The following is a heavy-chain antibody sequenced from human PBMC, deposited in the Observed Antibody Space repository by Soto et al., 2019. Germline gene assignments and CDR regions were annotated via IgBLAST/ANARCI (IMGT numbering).Heavy chain of an antibody. V-gene: IGHV3-72*01. J-gene: IGHJ4*02. D-gene: IGHD5-18*01. Sequence: EVQLVESGGGLVQPGGSLRLSCVASGFIFSDHYMDWVRQAPGKGLEWVGRTRNKANDYTTEYAASVKGRSIISRDDSKNSLYLQMHSLKSEDTAVYYCARVQYSYGLWSYFDYWGQGALVTVSS. CDR2: TRNKANDYTT. CDR1: GFIFSDHY. CDR3: ARVQYSYGLWSYFDY.